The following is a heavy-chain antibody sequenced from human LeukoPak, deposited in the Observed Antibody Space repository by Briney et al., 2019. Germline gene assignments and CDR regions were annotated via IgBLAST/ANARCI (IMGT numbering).Heavy chain of an antibody. V-gene: IGHV4-34*01. D-gene: IGHD3-22*01. CDR1: GGSFSGYY. Sequence: PSETLSLTCAVYGGSFSGYYWSWIRQPPGKGLEWIGEINHSGSTNYNPSLKSRVTISVDTSKNQFSLKLSSVTAADTAVYYCARAGRYYDSSGYYYPAFDYWGQGTLVTVSS. J-gene: IGHJ4*02. CDR2: INHSGST. CDR3: ARAGRYYDSSGYYYPAFDY.